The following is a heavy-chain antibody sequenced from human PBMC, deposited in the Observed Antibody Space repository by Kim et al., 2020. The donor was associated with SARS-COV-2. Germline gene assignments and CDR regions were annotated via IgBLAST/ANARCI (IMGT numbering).Heavy chain of an antibody. Sequence: RFTISRDNSKNTLYLQMNSLRAEDTAVYYCAKDWGTSSSSWGLTKYYFDYWGQGTLVTVSS. J-gene: IGHJ4*02. V-gene: IGHV3-23*01. CDR3: AKDWGTSSSSWGLTKYYFDY. D-gene: IGHD6-6*01.